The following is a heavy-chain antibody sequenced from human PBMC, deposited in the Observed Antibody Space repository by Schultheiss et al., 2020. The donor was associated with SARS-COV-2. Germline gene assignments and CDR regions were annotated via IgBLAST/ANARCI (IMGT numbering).Heavy chain of an antibody. Sequence: SETLSLTCAVSGGSISSGGYYWSWIRQHPGKGLEWIGYIYHSGSTYYNPSLKSRVTISVDRSKNQFSLKLSSVTAADTAVYYCARRASTYYYYGMDVWGQGTTVTVSS. CDR2: IYHSGST. D-gene: IGHD3-3*02. J-gene: IGHJ6*02. CDR3: ARRASTYYYYGMDV. CDR1: GGSISSGGYY. V-gene: IGHV4-30-2*01.